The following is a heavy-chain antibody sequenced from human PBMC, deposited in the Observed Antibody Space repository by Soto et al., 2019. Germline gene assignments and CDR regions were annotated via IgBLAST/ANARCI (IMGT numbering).Heavy chain of an antibody. J-gene: IGHJ6*02. CDR3: AKEGLRRGYDFWSGYYGPEETNYYGMDG. CDR2: ISGSGGST. D-gene: IGHD3-3*01. V-gene: IGHV3-23*01. Sequence: GGSLRLSCAASGFTFSSYAMSWVRQAPGKGLEWVSAISGSGGSTYYADSVKGRFTISRNNSKNTLYLQMNSLRAEDTAVYYCAKEGLRRGYDFWSGYYGPEETNYYGMDGWGQGTTVTVSS. CDR1: GFTFSSYA.